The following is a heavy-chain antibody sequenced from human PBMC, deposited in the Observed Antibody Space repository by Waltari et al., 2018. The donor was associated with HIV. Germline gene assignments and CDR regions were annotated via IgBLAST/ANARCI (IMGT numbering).Heavy chain of an antibody. D-gene: IGHD3-3*01. Sequence: LEWVANIKQDGSEKYYVDSVKGRFTIPRDNDKNSVDLQMNSLRAEDTAVYYCARDGGRRGPFGYWGQGTLVTVSS. J-gene: IGHJ4*02. V-gene: IGHV3-7*01. CDR2: IKQDGSEK. CDR3: ARDGGRRGPFGY.